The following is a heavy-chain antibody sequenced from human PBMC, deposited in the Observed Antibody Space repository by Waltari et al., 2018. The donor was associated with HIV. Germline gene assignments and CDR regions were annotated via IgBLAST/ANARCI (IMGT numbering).Heavy chain of an antibody. V-gene: IGHV3-23*01. CDR1: GFTFSSYA. CDR3: AKESRVAATGYYFDS. Sequence: EVQLLESGGGLVQPGGSLRLSCAASGFTFSSYALSWVRQAPGKGLEWVSCITGSGISTYYADSVKGRFTISRDNSKNTLYLQMNSLRAEDTAVYYCAKESRVAATGYYFDSWGQGTLVTVSS. CDR2: ITGSGIST. D-gene: IGHD2-15*01. J-gene: IGHJ4*02.